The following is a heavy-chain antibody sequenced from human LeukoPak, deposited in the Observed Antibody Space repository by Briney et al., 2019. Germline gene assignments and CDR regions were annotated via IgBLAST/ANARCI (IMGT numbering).Heavy chain of an antibody. D-gene: IGHD3-10*01. V-gene: IGHV3-21*01. J-gene: IGHJ6*04. CDR2: ITNDRSYK. CDR1: GFTFSSYS. CDR3: ARAMSVWLGEFGPAPKGQSMDV. Sequence: GGSLRLSCAASGFTFSSYSMHWVRQAPGKGLEWVSAITNDRSYKYYADSVKGRFTISRDNAKNTLYLQMNSLRAEYTAVYYCARAMSVWLGEFGPAPKGQSMDVWGKGTTVTVSS.